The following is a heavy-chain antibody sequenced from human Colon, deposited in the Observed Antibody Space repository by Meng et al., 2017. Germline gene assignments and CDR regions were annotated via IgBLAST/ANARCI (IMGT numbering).Heavy chain of an antibody. D-gene: IGHD4-11*01. CDR1: GYLFSYFA. CDR3: AREGSDSYIDF. V-gene: IGHV7-4-1*02. J-gene: IGHJ4*02. Sequence: QVQMVQSASEVKKPGASVKITCKTSGYLFSYFAMNWVRQAPGRGLEWMGWSNTNTGKPTYGQAFTGRFVFSLNTSISTAYLQINDLQPDGTAVYYCAREGSDSYIDFWGQGTLVTVSS. CDR2: SNTNTGKP.